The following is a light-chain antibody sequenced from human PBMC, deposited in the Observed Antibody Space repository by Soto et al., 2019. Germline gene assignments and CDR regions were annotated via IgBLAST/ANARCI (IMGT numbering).Light chain of an antibody. V-gene: IGKV3-20*01. CDR3: QQHGASIT. CDR2: GVS. J-gene: IGKJ4*01. CDR1: QNVNNNF. Sequence: VLTQSPRTLSLSPGERATLSCRASQNVNNNFVAWYQQKPGQAPSLLIYGVSDRATGVPDRFSGSGSGTDFTLTISRMEPEDFAVYYCQQHGASITFGGGTRVENK.